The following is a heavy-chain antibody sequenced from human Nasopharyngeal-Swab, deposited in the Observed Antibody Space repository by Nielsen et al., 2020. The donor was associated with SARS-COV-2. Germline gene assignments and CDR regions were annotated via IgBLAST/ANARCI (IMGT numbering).Heavy chain of an antibody. CDR3: AREICTRITCFDYGMDV. Sequence: WIRQPPGKGLEWVASVKQDGSEKYSVDSVRGRFTISRDNTKNSMYLQMNNLRAEDTAVYYCAREICTRITCFDYGMDVWGQGTTVTVSS. D-gene: IGHD2-2*01. V-gene: IGHV3-7*01. CDR2: VKQDGSEK. J-gene: IGHJ6*02.